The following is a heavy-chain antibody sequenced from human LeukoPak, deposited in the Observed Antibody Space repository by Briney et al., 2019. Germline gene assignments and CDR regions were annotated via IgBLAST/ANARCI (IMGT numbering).Heavy chain of an antibody. V-gene: IGHV3-7*01. CDR3: AREVRTMIVVVNYYYYYMDV. D-gene: IGHD3-22*01. Sequence: PGGSLRLSCAASGFTFSSYWMSWVRQAPGKGLEWVANIKQDGSEKYYVDSVKGRFTISRDNAKNSLYLQMNSLRAEDTAVYYCAREVRTMIVVVNYYYYYMDVWGKGTTVTISS. CDR1: GFTFSSYW. J-gene: IGHJ6*03. CDR2: IKQDGSEK.